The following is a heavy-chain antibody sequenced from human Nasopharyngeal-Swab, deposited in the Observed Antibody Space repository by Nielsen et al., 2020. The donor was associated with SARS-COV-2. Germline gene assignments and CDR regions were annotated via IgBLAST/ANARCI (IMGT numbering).Heavy chain of an antibody. CDR2: IYTSGST. Sequence: ESLKISFTVSGGSISSYYWSWIRQPAGKGLEWIGRIYTSGSTNYNPSLKSRVTMSVDTSKNQFSLKLSSVTAADTAVYYCAREPHYDFWSGHGYGMDVWGQGTTVTVSS. CDR1: GGSISSYY. V-gene: IGHV4-4*07. J-gene: IGHJ6*02. CDR3: AREPHYDFWSGHGYGMDV. D-gene: IGHD3-3*01.